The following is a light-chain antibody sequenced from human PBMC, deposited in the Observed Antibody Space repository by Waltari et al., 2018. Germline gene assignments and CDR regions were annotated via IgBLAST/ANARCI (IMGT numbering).Light chain of an antibody. Sequence: DIQMTQSPSTLSASVGDRVTITCRASPTISSWLAWYQQQPWKAPRLLIYRASTLESGVPVTFSGSGSGTEFTLTISILQPDDFATYYCQQYNSYSLTFGQGTRLEIK. CDR3: QQYNSYSLT. J-gene: IGKJ5*01. CDR2: RAS. V-gene: IGKV1-5*03. CDR1: PTISSW.